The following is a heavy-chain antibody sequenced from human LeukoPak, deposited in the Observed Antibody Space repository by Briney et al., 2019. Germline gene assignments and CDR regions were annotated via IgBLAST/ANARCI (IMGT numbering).Heavy chain of an antibody. CDR3: AKDTSGIAVAGGYDAFDI. Sequence: GGSLRLSCAASGFTFSSYSMNWVRQAPGKGLEWVSSISSSSSYIYYADSVKGRFTISRDNAKNSLYLQMNSLRAEDTAVYYCAKDTSGIAVAGGYDAFDIWGQGTMVTVSS. V-gene: IGHV3-21*04. J-gene: IGHJ3*02. CDR2: ISSSSSYI. CDR1: GFTFSSYS. D-gene: IGHD6-19*01.